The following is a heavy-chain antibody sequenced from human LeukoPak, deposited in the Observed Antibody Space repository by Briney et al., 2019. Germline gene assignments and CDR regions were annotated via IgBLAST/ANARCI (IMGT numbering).Heavy chain of an antibody. CDR2: ISSSSSTI. V-gene: IGHV3-48*01. Sequence: GGSLRLSCAASGFTFSSYSMNWVRQAPGKGLEWVSYISSSSSTIHYADSVKGRFTISRDNAKNSLYLQMNSLRAEDTAVYYCARLLGYSSGWYFDYWGQGTLVTVSS. CDR1: GFTFSSYS. D-gene: IGHD6-19*01. J-gene: IGHJ4*02. CDR3: ARLLGYSSGWYFDY.